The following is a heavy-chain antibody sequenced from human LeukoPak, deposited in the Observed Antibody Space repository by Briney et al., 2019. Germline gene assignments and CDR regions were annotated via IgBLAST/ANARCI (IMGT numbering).Heavy chain of an antibody. V-gene: IGHV1-18*01. J-gene: IGHJ4*02. CDR2: ISAYNSNT. CDR1: GYTFTSYG. D-gene: IGHD3-10*01. Sequence: ASVKVSCKASGYTFTSYGISWVRQAPGQGLEWMGWISAYNSNTNYAQKLQGRVTMTTDTSTSTAYMELRSLRSDDTAVYYCARDVRGIITMVRGVIIPLDYWGQGTLVTVSS. CDR3: ARDVRGIITMVRGVIIPLDY.